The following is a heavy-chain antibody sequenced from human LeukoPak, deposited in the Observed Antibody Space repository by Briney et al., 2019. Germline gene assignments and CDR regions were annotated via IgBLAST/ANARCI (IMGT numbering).Heavy chain of an antibody. D-gene: IGHD2-2*01. Sequence: GGSLRLSCAASGFTFSSYAMSWVRQAPGKGLEWVSAISGSGGSTYYADSVKGRFTISRDNSKNTLYLQMNSLRAEDTAVYYCGVDIVVVPGAPNWFDPGGQGTLVTVSS. CDR2: ISGSGGST. J-gene: IGHJ5*02. V-gene: IGHV3-23*01. CDR1: GFTFSSYA. CDR3: GVDIVVVPGAPNWFDP.